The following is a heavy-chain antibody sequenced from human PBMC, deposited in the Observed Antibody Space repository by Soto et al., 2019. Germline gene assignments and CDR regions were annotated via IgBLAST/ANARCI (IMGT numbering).Heavy chain of an antibody. J-gene: IGHJ6*02. D-gene: IGHD3-10*01. Sequence: EEQLLESGGGLVQPGGSLRLSCAASGFTFSSSAMSWVSQAPGKGLEWVSAISGTGANTYYADYVKGRFTVSRDNAENTLSLQLNSLRTEDTAAYYCARTDKMVRGVKLGMDVWGQGTTVTVSS. CDR2: ISGTGANT. CDR1: GFTFSSSA. CDR3: ARTDKMVRGVKLGMDV. V-gene: IGHV3-23*01.